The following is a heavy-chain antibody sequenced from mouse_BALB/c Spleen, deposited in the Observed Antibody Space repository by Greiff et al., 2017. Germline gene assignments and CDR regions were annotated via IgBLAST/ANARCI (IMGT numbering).Heavy chain of an antibody. CDR2: ISSGGSYT. CDR3: ARGRGKALFDY. Sequence: EVKLVESGGGLVKPGGSLKLSCAASGFTFSSYAMSWVRQSPEKRLEWVAEISSGGSYTYYPDTVTGRFTISRDNAKNTLYLEMSSLRSEDTAMYYCARGRGKALFDYWGQGTTLTVSS. D-gene: IGHD2-1*01. V-gene: IGHV5-9-4*01. CDR1: GFTFSSYA. J-gene: IGHJ2*01.